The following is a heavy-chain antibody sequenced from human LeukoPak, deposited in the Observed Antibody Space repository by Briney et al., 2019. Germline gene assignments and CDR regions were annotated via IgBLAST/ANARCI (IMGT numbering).Heavy chain of an antibody. CDR3: ARDIGGNFDY. CDR1: GFTFSSYS. D-gene: IGHD2-15*01. J-gene: IGHJ4*02. CDR2: ISSSSSYI. Sequence: GGSLKLSCAASGFTFSSYSMNWVRQAPGKGLEWVSSISSSSSYIYYADSVKGRFTISRDNSKNTLYLQMNSLRAEDTAVYYCARDIGGNFDYWGQGTLVTVSS. V-gene: IGHV3-21*04.